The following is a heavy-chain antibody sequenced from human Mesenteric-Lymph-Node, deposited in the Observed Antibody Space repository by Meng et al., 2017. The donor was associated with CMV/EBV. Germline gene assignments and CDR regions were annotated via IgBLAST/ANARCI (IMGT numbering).Heavy chain of an antibody. CDR3: ARDRHYYYYGMDV. CDR1: GYTFTSYD. V-gene: IGHV1-8*01. J-gene: IGHJ6*02. Sequence: ASVKVSCKASGYTFTSYDINWVRQATGQGLEWMGWMNPNSGNTGYAQKFQGRVTMTRNTSISTAYMELRNLGPGDTAVYYCARDRHYYYYGMDVWGQGTTVTVSS. CDR2: MNPNSGNT.